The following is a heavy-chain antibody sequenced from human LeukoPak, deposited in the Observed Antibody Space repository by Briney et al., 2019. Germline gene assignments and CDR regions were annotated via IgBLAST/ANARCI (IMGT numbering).Heavy chain of an antibody. CDR1: GGSISNYF. V-gene: IGHV4-59*08. J-gene: IGHJ3*02. CDR3: ARLLRWSEDGFDI. CDR2: IHDTGRT. Sequence: SETLSLTCTVSGGSISNYFWSWIRQSPGKGLECIGYIHDTGRTKYNPSLKSRVTISIDTSNQFSLTLRSVTAADTAVYYCARLLRWSEDGFDIWGQGTMVAISS. D-gene: IGHD2-15*01.